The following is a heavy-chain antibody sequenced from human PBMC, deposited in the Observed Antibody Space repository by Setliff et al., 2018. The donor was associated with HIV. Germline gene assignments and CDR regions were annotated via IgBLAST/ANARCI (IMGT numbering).Heavy chain of an antibody. CDR1: GYSISSGYY. Sequence: PSETLSLTCAVSGYSISSGYYWSWIRQPAGKGLEWIGHINTSGSTNYNPSLKSRVTISVDTSKNQFSLKLSSVTAEDTAVYYCAREFTSVAGTRPPFDPWGQGTLVTVSS. D-gene: IGHD6-19*01. V-gene: IGHV4-61*09. J-gene: IGHJ5*02. CDR2: INTSGST. CDR3: AREFTSVAGTRPPFDP.